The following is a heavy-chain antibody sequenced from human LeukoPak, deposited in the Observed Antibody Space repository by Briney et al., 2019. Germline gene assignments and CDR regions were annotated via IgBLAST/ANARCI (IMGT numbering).Heavy chain of an antibody. V-gene: IGHV3-53*01. D-gene: IGHD6-13*01. CDR1: GFTVSSNY. CDR2: IYSGGST. CDR3: ARAHSSSWQNYYYGMDV. J-gene: IGHJ6*02. Sequence: PGGSLRLSCAASGFTVSSNYMSWVRQAPGKGLEWVSVIYSGGSTYYADSVKGRFTISRDNSKNTLYLQMNSLRAEDTAVYYCARAHSSSWQNYYYGMDVWGQGTTVTVSS.